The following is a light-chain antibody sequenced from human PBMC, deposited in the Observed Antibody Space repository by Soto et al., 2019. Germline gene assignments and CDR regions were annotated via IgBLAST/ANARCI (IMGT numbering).Light chain of an antibody. V-gene: IGKV1-5*03. Sequence: DIQMTQFPSTLSASIGDRVTITCRASQTISSWLAWYQQKPGKAPKLLIYKSSSLEIEVPSRFSGSGSGTDFTLTISSLQPDDFATYYCQQYDSYPYTLGQGTRLEIQ. CDR1: QTISSW. J-gene: IGKJ2*01. CDR2: KSS. CDR3: QQYDSYPYT.